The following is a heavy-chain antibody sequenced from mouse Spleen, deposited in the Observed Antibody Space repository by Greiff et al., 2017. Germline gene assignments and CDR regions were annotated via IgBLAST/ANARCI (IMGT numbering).Heavy chain of an antibody. D-gene: IGHD4-1*01. CDR2: INYDGSST. CDR1: GFTFSDYY. Sequence: EVKLMESEGGLVQPGSSMKLSCTASGFTFSDYYMAWVRQVPEKGLEWVANINYDGSSTYYLDSLKSRFIISRDNAKNILYLQMSSLKSEDTATYYCARDAGTGGWYFDVWGAGTTVTVSS. V-gene: IGHV5-16*01. J-gene: IGHJ1*01. CDR3: ARDAGTGGWYFDV.